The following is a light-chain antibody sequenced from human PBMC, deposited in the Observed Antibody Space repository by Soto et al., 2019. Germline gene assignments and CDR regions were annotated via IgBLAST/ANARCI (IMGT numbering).Light chain of an antibody. CDR3: QQYYSYPPT. V-gene: IGKV1-8*01. J-gene: IGKJ1*01. Sequence: AIRMTQSPSSLSASTGDRVTITCRARQGISSYLAWYQQKPGKDPKLLIYAASTLQRGVPSRFSGSGSGTDFTLTISCLQSEDFATYYCQQYYSYPPTFGQGTKVEIK. CDR2: AAS. CDR1: QGISSY.